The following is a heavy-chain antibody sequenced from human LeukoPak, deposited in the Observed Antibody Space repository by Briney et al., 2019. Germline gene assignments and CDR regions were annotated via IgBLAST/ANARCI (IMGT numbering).Heavy chain of an antibody. CDR2: ISYDGSNK. CDR1: GFTFSSYG. V-gene: IGHV3-30*03. J-gene: IGHJ6*02. CDR3: ARPVYYYGSGSQDV. D-gene: IGHD3-10*01. Sequence: PGGSLRLSCAASGFTFSSYGMHWVRQAPGKGLEWVAVISYDGSNKYYADSVKGRFTISRDNSKNTLYLQMNSLRAEDTAVYYCARPVYYYGSGSQDVWGQGTTVTVSS.